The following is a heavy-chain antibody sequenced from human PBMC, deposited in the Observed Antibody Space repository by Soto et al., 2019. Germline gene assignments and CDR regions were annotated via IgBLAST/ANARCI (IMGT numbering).Heavy chain of an antibody. CDR1: GYRFTFYW. Sequence: GDAVKMSCEACGYRFTFYWIGCVRQMPGKGLEGIWIIYPDDSDTRDSPSFQGQVTLSADKPISTASLQWSSMKASATAMYYPARHKGEQSAFDVWGQGTMVTVSS. D-gene: IGHD3-16*01. J-gene: IGHJ3*01. CDR2: IYPDDSDT. V-gene: IGHV5-51*01. CDR3: ARHKGEQSAFDV.